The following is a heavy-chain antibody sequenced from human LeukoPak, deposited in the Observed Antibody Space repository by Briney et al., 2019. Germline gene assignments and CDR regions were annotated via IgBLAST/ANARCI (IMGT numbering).Heavy chain of an antibody. CDR2: ISGGGDTI. CDR1: GFIFSSYE. CDR3: ASGQSYGYYFGMDV. Sequence: PGGSLRPSCVASGFIFSSYEMNWVRQAPGEGLEWVSYISGGGDTIYYADSVKGRVTISRDNLKNSLYLQMNNLRAEDTAVYYCASGQSYGYYFGMDVWGQGTTVTVS. J-gene: IGHJ6*02. V-gene: IGHV3-48*03. D-gene: IGHD3-16*01.